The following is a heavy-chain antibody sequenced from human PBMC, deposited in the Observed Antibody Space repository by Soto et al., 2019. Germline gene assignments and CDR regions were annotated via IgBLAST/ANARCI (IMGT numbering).Heavy chain of an antibody. Sequence: ASVKVACKVSGYTLTELSIHWVRQAPGEGLEWMGGFDLENGETIYAQRFQGRVTMTEESSADTPYMELSSLRSEETAVHYSEIEVQRSNQFDNWGQGTMVTVSS. V-gene: IGHV1-24*01. CDR3: EIEVQRSNQFDN. CDR2: FDLENGET. CDR1: GYTLTELS. D-gene: IGHD6-13*01. J-gene: IGHJ4*02.